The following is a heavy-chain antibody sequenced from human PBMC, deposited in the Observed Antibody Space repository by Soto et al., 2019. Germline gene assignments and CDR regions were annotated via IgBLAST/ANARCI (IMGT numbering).Heavy chain of an antibody. CDR1: GFTFSSYS. CDR2: ISSSSSYI. V-gene: IGHV3-21*01. CDR3: ARDQPGYSYGYGLGY. D-gene: IGHD5-18*01. J-gene: IGHJ4*02. Sequence: GGSLRLSCASSGFTFSSYSMNWVRQAPGKGLEWVSSISSSSSYIYYADSVKGRFTISRDNAKNSLYLQMNSLRAEDTAVYYCARDQPGYSYGYGLGYWGQGTLVTV.